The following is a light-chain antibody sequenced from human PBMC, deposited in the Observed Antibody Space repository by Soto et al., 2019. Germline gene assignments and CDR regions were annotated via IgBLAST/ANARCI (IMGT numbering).Light chain of an antibody. CDR3: CSYTGSSTHV. Sequence: QSALTQPASVSGSPGQSITISCTGTSSDVGGYNFVSWYQQHPGKAPKLMIYDVNRRPSGVSDRFSGSKSGNTASLTVSGLQAEDEGDYYCCSYTGSSTHVFGRGTKVTVL. J-gene: IGLJ1*01. CDR1: SSDVGGYNF. V-gene: IGLV2-14*03. CDR2: DVN.